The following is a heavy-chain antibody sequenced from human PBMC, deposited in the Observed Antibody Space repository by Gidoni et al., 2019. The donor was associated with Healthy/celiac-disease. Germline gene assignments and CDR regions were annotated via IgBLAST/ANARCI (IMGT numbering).Heavy chain of an antibody. J-gene: IGHJ6*02. CDR3: AKSIAAPLIVDYYYGMDV. V-gene: IGHV3-23*01. CDR1: CFAFSRLA. D-gene: IGHD6-6*01. CDR2: ISGCGGST. Sequence: EVQLLASMGGLVQPGGSLRLSCVASCFAFSRLAMSWVRPAPGKGLAWVSAISGCGGSTYYADSVKGRFTISRDNSKNTLYLQMNSLRAEDTAVYYCAKSIAAPLIVDYYYGMDVWGQGTTVTVSS.